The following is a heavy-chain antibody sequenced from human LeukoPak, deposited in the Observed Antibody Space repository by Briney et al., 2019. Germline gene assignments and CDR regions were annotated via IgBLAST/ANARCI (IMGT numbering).Heavy chain of an antibody. Sequence: PSETLSLTCTVSGGSISSYYWSWIRQPPGKGLEWIGYIYYSGSTNYNPSLKSRVTISVDTSKNQFSLKLSSVTAADTAVYYCARGRAGYPEALDYWGQGTLVTVSS. V-gene: IGHV4-59*01. J-gene: IGHJ4*02. CDR1: GGSISSYY. D-gene: IGHD6-13*01. CDR3: ARGRAGYPEALDY. CDR2: IYYSGST.